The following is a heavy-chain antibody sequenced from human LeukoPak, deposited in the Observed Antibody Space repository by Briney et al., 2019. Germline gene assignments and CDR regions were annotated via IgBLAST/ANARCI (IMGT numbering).Heavy chain of an antibody. CDR1: GGSISSYY. V-gene: IGHV4-59*01. CDR3: ARASAHRGIAVAGVYWYFDL. J-gene: IGHJ2*01. D-gene: IGHD6-19*01. Sequence: KTSETLSLTCTVSGGSISSYYWSWIRQPPGEGLEWIAYIYYSGSTNYNPSLKSRLTISVDTSKNQFSLKLTSVTAADTAVYYCARASAHRGIAVAGVYWYFDLWGRGTLVTVSS. CDR2: IYYSGST.